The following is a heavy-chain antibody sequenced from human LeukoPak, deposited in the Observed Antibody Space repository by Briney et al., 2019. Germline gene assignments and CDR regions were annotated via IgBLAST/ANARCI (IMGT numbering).Heavy chain of an antibody. Sequence: GGSLRLSCEASGFSVRSSYMSWVRQAPGKGLEWVSVIYTSDSTHYADSVKGRFTISRDNSKNTLYLQMNSLRAEDTAVYYCANRLGATPGYWGQGTLVTVSS. D-gene: IGHD1-14*01. CDR1: GFSVRSSY. CDR3: ANRLGATPGY. J-gene: IGHJ4*02. V-gene: IGHV3-53*01. CDR2: IYTSDST.